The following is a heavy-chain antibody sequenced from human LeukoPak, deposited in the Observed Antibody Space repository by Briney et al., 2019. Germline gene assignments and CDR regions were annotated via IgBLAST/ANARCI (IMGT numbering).Heavy chain of an antibody. D-gene: IGHD2-8*01. CDR3: AREMEFDY. J-gene: IGHJ4*02. CDR1: GFTFSNYW. V-gene: IGHV3-7*04. CDR2: IKQDGSEK. Sequence: GGSLRLPCAASGFTFSNYWMIWVRQAPGKGLEWVGNIKQDGSEKRYADSVRGRFSISRDNAQTSLYLQMNSLRAEDTAVYYCAREMEFDYWGQGTLVTVSS.